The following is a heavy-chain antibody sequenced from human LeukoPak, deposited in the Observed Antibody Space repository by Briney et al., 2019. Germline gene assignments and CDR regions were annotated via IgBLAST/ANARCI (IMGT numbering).Heavy chain of an antibody. CDR2: VYSENT. CDR1: GDSISSSSFF. Sequence: SETLSLTYTVSGDSISSSSFFWGWIRQPPGKGLEWIGAVYSENTYYNPSLKSRVSISVDTSKNQFSLTMSSVTAADTAVYFCARGLEVRARVGYHYYMDVWGKGTTVTVSS. J-gene: IGHJ6*03. CDR3: ARGLEVRARVGYHYYMDV. D-gene: IGHD1-26*01. V-gene: IGHV4-39*07.